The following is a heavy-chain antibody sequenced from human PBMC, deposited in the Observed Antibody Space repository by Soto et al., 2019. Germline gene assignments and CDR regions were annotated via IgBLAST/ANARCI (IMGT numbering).Heavy chain of an antibody. V-gene: IGHV4-30-4*01. CDR2: IYYSGST. Sequence: PSETLSLTCTVSGGSISSGDYYWSWIRQPPGKGLEWIGYIYYSGSTYYNPSFKSRVTISVDTSKNQFSLKLSSVTAADTAVYYCARDRVVGAFDYWGQGTLVTVSS. CDR1: GGSISSGDYY. J-gene: IGHJ4*02. CDR3: ARDRVVGAFDY. D-gene: IGHD2-15*01.